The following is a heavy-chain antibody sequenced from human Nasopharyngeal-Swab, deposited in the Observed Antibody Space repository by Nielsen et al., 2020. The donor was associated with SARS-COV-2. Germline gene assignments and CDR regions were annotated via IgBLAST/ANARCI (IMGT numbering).Heavy chain of an antibody. J-gene: IGHJ3*01. Sequence: ASVKVSCKASGYTFTGNHIHWVRQDPGQGLEWTGWIGANSGDTNYAQKFQGRVTMTRDTSISTAYMELSSLNSDDTAVYYCARGATCFDFWGQGTMVTVSS. V-gene: IGHV1-2*02. CDR2: IGANSGDT. CDR1: GYTFTGNH. CDR3: ARGATCFDF. D-gene: IGHD1-26*01.